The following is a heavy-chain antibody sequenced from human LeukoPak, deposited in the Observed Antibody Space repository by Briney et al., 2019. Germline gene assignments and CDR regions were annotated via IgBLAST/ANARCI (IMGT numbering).Heavy chain of an antibody. V-gene: IGHV4-34*01. CDR1: GGSSSGYY. J-gene: IGHJ6*03. CDR3: ARGRGVRRGGYCSSTSCYRDVYYYYYMDV. Sequence: SETLSLTCAVYGGSSSGYYWSWIRQPPGKGLEWIGEINHSGSTNYIPSLTSRVTISLDTSKNQFSLKLSSVTAADTAVYYCARGRGVRRGGYCSSTSCYRDVYYYYYMDVWGKGTTVTVSS. D-gene: IGHD2-2*02. CDR2: INHSGST.